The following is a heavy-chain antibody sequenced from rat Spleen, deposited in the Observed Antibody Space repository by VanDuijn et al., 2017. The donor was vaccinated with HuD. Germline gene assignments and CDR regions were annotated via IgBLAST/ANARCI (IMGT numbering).Heavy chain of an antibody. V-gene: IGHV2-4*01. CDR2: IWNGGST. D-gene: IGHD1-2*01. CDR1: GFSLTSYG. J-gene: IGHJ4*01. Sequence: QVQLKESGPGLVQPSQTLSLTCSVSGFSLTSYGVSWVRQPPGKGLEWFGAIWNGGSTYYNSSLKPRLSISRDTSKNQVFVKMNSLQTEETGTYYCTRDGHYYSSYMGVMDAWGQGASVTVSS. CDR3: TRDGHYYSSYMGVMDA.